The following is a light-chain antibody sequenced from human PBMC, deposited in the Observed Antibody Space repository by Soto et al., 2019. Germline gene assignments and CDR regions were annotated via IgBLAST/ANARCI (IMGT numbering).Light chain of an antibody. CDR1: QGIRNY. J-gene: IGKJ4*01. Sequence: IPLTQSPSSLSASVGDRVTITCRASQGIRNYLAWYQQKSGETPTLLIYAASALQDGVPSRFSGTGSETDFTLTITSLQPEDFATYYCQQLHSYPLTFGGGTKVEIK. V-gene: IGKV1-9*01. CDR3: QQLHSYPLT. CDR2: AAS.